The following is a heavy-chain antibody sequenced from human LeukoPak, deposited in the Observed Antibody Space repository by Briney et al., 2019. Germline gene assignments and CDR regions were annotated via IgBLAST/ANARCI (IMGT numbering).Heavy chain of an antibody. J-gene: IGHJ4*02. Sequence: PSETLSLTCAAYGGSFSGYYWSWIRQPPGKGLEWIGEISHSGSTNYNPSLKSRVTISVDTSKNQFSLKLSSVTAADTAVYYCARGQSGYEAYWGQGTLVTVSS. V-gene: IGHV4-34*01. CDR3: ARGQSGYEAY. D-gene: IGHD5-12*01. CDR2: ISHSGST. CDR1: GGSFSGYY.